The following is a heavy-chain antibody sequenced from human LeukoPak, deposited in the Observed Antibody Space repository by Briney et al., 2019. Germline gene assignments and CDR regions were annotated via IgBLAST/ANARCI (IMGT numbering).Heavy chain of an antibody. Sequence: PGGSLRLSCAASGCTFSSSWMTWVRQAPGKGLEWVANIKQDGSEKQYVDSVKGRFTISRDSAKNSLYLQMNSLRAEDTAVYYCARDPYDRSGYGAFDIWGQGTVVSVSS. CDR3: ARDPYDRSGYGAFDI. CDR2: IKQDGSEK. D-gene: IGHD3-22*01. V-gene: IGHV3-7*01. CDR1: GCTFSSSW. J-gene: IGHJ3*02.